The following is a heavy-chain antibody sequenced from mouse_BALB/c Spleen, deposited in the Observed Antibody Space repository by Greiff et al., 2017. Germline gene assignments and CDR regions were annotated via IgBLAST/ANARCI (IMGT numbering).Heavy chain of an antibody. CDR1: GFTFSSYT. Sequence: EVQRVESGGGLVQPGGSLKLSCAASGFTFSSYTMSWVRQTPEKRLEWVAYISNGGGSTYYPDTVKGRFTISRDNAKNTLYLQMSSLKSEDTAMYYCARRGITTGYWYFDVWGAGTTVTVSS. J-gene: IGHJ1*01. CDR3: ARRGITTGYWYFDV. CDR2: ISNGGGST. D-gene: IGHD2-4*01. V-gene: IGHV5-12-2*01.